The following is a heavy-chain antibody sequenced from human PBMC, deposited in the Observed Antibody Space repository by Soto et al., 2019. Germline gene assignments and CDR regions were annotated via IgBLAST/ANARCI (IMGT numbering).Heavy chain of an antibody. CDR3: AREMAGLGGEYDY. CDR1: GYTFAKYG. J-gene: IGHJ4*02. CDR2: ISGSSGNA. V-gene: IGHV1-18*01. D-gene: IGHD3-16*01. Sequence: QVQLVQSGAEVKNPGASVKVSCKTSGYTFAKYGVGWVRQAPGQGLEWMGWISGSSGNANYAEKVQGRITLTTDTSTSTTYIELRSLRSDDTAVYYCAREMAGLGGEYDYWGQGTLFTVSS.